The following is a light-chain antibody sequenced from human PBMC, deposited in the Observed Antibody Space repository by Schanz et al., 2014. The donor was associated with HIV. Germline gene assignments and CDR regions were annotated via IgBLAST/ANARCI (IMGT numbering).Light chain of an antibody. V-gene: IGLV2-14*03. CDR2: DVS. Sequence: QSALTQPASVSGSPGQSIAISCTGTNSDIGAYNYVSWYQQHPGKAPKLMIYDVSNRPSGVSNRFSGSKSGNTASLTVSGLQAEDEADYYCTSKGDINNFMVFGGGTKLTVL. J-gene: IGLJ2*01. CDR3: TSKGDINNFMV. CDR1: NSDIGAYNY.